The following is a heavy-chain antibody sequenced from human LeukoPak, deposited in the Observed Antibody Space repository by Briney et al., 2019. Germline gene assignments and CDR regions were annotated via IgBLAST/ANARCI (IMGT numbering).Heavy chain of an antibody. Sequence: PSQTLSLTCTVSGGSISSGGYYWSWIRQHPGKGLEWIGYIYYSGSTYYNPSLKSRVTISVDTSKNQFSLKLSSVTAADTAVYYCARVFRIWGTHRGLTDFAPGGQGTLVTFSS. J-gene: IGHJ5*02. V-gene: IGHV4-31*03. CDR3: ARVFRIWGTHRGLTDFAP. CDR2: IYYSGST. CDR1: GGSISSGGYY. D-gene: IGHD3-16*01.